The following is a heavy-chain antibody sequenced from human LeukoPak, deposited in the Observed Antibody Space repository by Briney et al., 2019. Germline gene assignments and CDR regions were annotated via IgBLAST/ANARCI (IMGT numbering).Heavy chain of an antibody. D-gene: IGHD1-14*01. CDR3: ARGPGAGYYYYYYMDV. Sequence: SQTLSLTCAISGDSVSSNSAAWNWIRQSPSRGLEWLGRTYYRSKWYNDYAVSVKSRITINPDTSKNRFSLQLNSVTPEDAAVYYCARGPGAGYYYYYYMDVWGKGTTVTVSS. V-gene: IGHV6-1*01. CDR2: TYYRSKWYN. J-gene: IGHJ6*03. CDR1: GDSVSSNSAA.